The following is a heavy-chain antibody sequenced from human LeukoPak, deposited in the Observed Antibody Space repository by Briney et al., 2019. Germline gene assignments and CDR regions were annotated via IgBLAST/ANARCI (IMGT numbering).Heavy chain of an antibody. V-gene: IGHV3-23*01. CDR2: ISGSGGST. D-gene: IGHD2-2*01. CDR3: AASLPNIVVVPATKGPFGY. J-gene: IGHJ4*02. Sequence: GGSLRLSCAASGFTFSSYAMSWVRQAPGKGLEWVSAISGSGGSTYYADSVKGRFTISRDNSKNTLYLQMNSLRAEDTAVYYCAASLPNIVVVPATKGPFGYWGQGTLVTVSS. CDR1: GFTFSSYA.